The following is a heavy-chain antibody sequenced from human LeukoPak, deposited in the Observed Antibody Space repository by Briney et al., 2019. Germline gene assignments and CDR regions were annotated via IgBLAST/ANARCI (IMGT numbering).Heavy chain of an antibody. CDR2: IYSGGST. CDR1: GFSVSNNY. V-gene: IGHV3-66*01. D-gene: IGHD1-26*01. J-gene: IGHJ5*02. CDR3: AGRYDYYPLP. Sequence: PGGSLRLSCAASGFSVSNNYMSWVRQAPGKGLEWLSVIYSGGSTFYADSVKGRFTISRDNAKNSLYLQMNSLRAEDTAVYYCAGRYDYYPLPWGQGTLVTVSS.